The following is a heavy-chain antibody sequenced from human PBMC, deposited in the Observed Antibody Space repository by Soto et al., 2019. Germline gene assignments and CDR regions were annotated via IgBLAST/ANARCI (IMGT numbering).Heavy chain of an antibody. Sequence: EVQLVESGGGLVQPGGSLRLSCAASGFTFSSYWMSWVRQAPGKGLEWVANIKQDGSEKYYVDSVKGRFTISRDTAENSLFLQMSSLRAEDTAVYYCARETVELATNGWGQGTLVTVSS. D-gene: IGHD5-12*01. V-gene: IGHV3-7*01. CDR1: GFTFSSYW. CDR2: IKQDGSEK. J-gene: IGHJ4*02. CDR3: ARETVELATNG.